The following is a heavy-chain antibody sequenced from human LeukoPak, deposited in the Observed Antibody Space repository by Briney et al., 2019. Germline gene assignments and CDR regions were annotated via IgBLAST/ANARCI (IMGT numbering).Heavy chain of an antibody. CDR3: ARDLVGATPY. CDR1: GFTFGDYV. CDR2: ISGSGDTT. Sequence: GGSLRLSCASSGFTFGDYVMSWVRQAPGKGLDWVSSISGSGDTTYSADSVKGRFTISRDNSKNTLYLHMNSLRAEDTAVYYCARDLVGATPYWGQGTLVTVSS. V-gene: IGHV3-23*01. J-gene: IGHJ4*02. D-gene: IGHD1-26*01.